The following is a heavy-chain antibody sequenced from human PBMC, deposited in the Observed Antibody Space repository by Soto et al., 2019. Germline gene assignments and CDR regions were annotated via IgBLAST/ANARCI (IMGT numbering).Heavy chain of an antibody. CDR1: GGTFSSYA. J-gene: IGHJ5*02. V-gene: IGHV1-69*01. CDR3: AAVPEYSSSSASGWFDP. Sequence: QVQLVQSGAEVKKPGSSVKVSCKASGGTFSSYAISWVRQAPGQGLEWMGGIIPIFGTANYAQQFQGRVTITADESTSTAYMELSSLRSEDTAVYYCAAVPEYSSSSASGWFDPWGQGTLVTVSS. D-gene: IGHD6-6*01. CDR2: IIPIFGTA.